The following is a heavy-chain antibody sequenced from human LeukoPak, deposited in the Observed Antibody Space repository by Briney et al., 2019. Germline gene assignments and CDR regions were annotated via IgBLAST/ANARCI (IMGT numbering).Heavy chain of an antibody. CDR2: INYSGST. CDR3: ASYIAAGIRYYDY. D-gene: IGHD6-13*01. V-gene: IGHV4-34*01. CDR1: GGSFSGSY. Sequence: PSETLSLTCAVYGGSFSGSYWSWIRQPPGKGLEWIGEINYSGSTNYNPSLKSRVTISVDTSKNQFSLKLSSVTAADTAVYYCASYIAAGIRYYDYWGQGTLVTVSS. J-gene: IGHJ4*02.